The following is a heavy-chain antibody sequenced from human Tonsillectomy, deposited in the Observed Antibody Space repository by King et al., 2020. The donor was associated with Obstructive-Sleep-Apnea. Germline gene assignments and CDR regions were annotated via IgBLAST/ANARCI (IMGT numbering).Heavy chain of an antibody. CDR2: INHSGST. V-gene: IGHV4-34*01. Sequence: VQLQQWGAGLLKPSETLSLTCAVYGGSFSGYFWSWIRQPPGKGLEWIGEINHSGSTNYNPSPKSRLTISVDTSKNQFSLNLRSVTAADTAVYYCARGDCSSTSCSSTLINYWGQGTLVTVS. D-gene: IGHD2-2*01. CDR1: GGSFSGYF. J-gene: IGHJ4*02. CDR3: ARGDCSSTSCSSTLINY.